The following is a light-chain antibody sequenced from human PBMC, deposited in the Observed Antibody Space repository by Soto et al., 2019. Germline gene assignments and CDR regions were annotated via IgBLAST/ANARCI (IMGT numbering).Light chain of an antibody. J-gene: IGLJ2*01. CDR2: EVN. CDR1: SSDVGGYGY. Sequence: QSALTQPASVSGSPGPSITISCTGTSSDVGGYGYVSWYQHHPGQAPKLIIYEVNNRPSGVSHRFSGSKSGNTASLTISGLQAEDEADYYCTSHTASSTLIFGGGTKLTVL. V-gene: IGLV2-14*01. CDR3: TSHTASSTLI.